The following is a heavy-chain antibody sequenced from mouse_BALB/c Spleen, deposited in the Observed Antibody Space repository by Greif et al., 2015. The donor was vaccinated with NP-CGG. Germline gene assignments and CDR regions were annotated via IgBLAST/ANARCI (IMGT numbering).Heavy chain of an antibody. J-gene: IGHJ3*01. Sequence: VQLQQSGAELVMPGASVKMSCKASGYTFTDYWMHWVKQRPGQGLEWIGAIDTSDSYTSYNQKFKGKATLTVDESSSTAYMQLSSLTSEDSAVYYCARGPRYGTPFAYWGQGTLVTVSA. D-gene: IGHD1-1*01. CDR2: IDTSDSYT. CDR1: GYTFTDYW. CDR3: ARGPRYGTPFAY. V-gene: IGHV1-69*01.